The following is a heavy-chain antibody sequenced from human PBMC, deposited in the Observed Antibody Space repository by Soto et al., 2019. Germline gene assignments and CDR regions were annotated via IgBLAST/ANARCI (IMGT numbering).Heavy chain of an antibody. CDR1: GYPVTAFY. CDR2: INPATGAA. CDR3: ARGGGVGVAGSAAFDM. D-gene: IGHD3-3*01. Sequence: QLHLVQSGAVVKKPGASVAVSCSASGYPVTAFYMHWVRQAPGRGLEWMGGINPATGAAKYTQTCQGRVTMTRGTSTGTGFMELGGRTSEDTAVFYGARGGGVGVAGSAAFDMWGQGTVVTVSS. J-gene: IGHJ3*02. V-gene: IGHV1-2*02.